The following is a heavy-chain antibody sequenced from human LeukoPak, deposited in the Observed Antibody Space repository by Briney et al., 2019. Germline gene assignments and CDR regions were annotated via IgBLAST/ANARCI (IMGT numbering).Heavy chain of an antibody. CDR3: ARENEAAALDLA. Sequence: TGGSLRLSCAASGFTFNSYGMHWVRQAPGKGLEWVAFIRFDGSYKDYADSVKGRFTISRDKSKNTLYLQMNSLRAEDTAVYYCARENEAAALDLAGGQGTLVTVSS. D-gene: IGHD6-6*01. CDR1: GFTFNSYG. CDR2: IRFDGSYK. V-gene: IGHV3-30*02. J-gene: IGHJ4*02.